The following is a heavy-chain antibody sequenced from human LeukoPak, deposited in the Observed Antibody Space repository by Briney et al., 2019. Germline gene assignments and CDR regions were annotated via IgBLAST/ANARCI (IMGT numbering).Heavy chain of an antibody. J-gene: IGHJ4*02. Sequence: SETLSLTCTVSGGSISSYYWSWIRQPPGKGLEWIGYIYYSGSTNYNPSLKSRVTISVDTSKNQFSLKLSSVTAADTAVYYCARTAVDWSPYFDYWGQGTLVTVSS. CDR3: ARTAVDWSPYFDY. CDR1: GGSISSYY. CDR2: IYYSGST. V-gene: IGHV4-59*08. D-gene: IGHD3-9*01.